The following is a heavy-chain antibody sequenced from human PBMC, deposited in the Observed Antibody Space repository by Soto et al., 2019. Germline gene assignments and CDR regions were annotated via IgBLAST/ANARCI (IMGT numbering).Heavy chain of an antibody. CDR3: ARDREEWFGEVGSYYGMDV. J-gene: IGHJ6*02. Sequence: QVQLVESGGGVVQPGRSLRLSCAASGFTFSNYAVHWVRQAPGKGLEWVAVISYDGSNKYYADSVKGRFTISRDNSKNTLYLQMNSLRAEDTAVYYCARDREEWFGEVGSYYGMDVWGQGTTVTVSS. CDR1: GFTFSNYA. CDR2: ISYDGSNK. D-gene: IGHD3-10*01. V-gene: IGHV3-30-3*01.